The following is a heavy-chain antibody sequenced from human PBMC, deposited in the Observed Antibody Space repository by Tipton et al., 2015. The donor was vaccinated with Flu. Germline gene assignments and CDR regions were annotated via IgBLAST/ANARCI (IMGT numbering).Heavy chain of an antibody. CDR2: IKSDGRST. CDR3: ARDLGVPAHDWYFDL. Sequence: SLRLSCAASGFTFSSYYMHWVRQAPGKGLVWVSRIKSDGRSTSYADSVKGRFTISRDIAKDTLYLQMNSLGAEDSAVYYCARDLGVPAHDWYFDLWGRGTLVTVSS. J-gene: IGHJ2*01. V-gene: IGHV3-74*01. D-gene: IGHD2-2*01. CDR1: GFTFSSYY.